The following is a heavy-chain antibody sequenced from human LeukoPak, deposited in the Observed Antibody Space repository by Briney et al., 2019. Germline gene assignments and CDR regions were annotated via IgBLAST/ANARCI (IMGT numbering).Heavy chain of an antibody. V-gene: IGHV1-2*02. CDR2: INANTGVT. Sequence: GASVKVFCKTSGFTFTGHYMHWLRQAPGQGLEWMGWINANTGVTHYAVKFQGRVTITRDTSISTVYMDLSSLQSDDTAVYYCARDHNWGPDYWGQGTLVLVSS. J-gene: IGHJ4*02. D-gene: IGHD7-27*01. CDR1: GFTFTGHY. CDR3: ARDHNWGPDY.